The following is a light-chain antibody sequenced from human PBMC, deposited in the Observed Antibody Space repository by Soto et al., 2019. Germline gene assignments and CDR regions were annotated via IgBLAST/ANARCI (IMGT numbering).Light chain of an antibody. CDR1: QSVGTW. CDR2: KAS. V-gene: IGKV1-5*03. J-gene: IGKJ1*01. Sequence: DIQMTQYPSTLSASVGDRITITCRASQSVGTWLAWYQQKPGKDPKVLLYKASSLESGVPSSFSGSGSGTEFTLTIRSRQPDDFATYYCQEYNSDWTFGQGTKVEIK. CDR3: QEYNSDWT.